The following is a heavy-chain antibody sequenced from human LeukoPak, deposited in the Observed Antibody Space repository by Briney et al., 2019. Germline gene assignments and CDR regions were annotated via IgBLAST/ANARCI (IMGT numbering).Heavy chain of an antibody. V-gene: IGHV4-59*08. CDR2: IYYSGST. J-gene: IGHJ4*02. CDR3: AGALAAAGTSFDY. CDR1: GGSLSRYY. D-gene: IGHD6-13*01. Sequence: SETLSLTCTVSGGSLSRYYWSWIRQPPGKGLEWIGYIYYSGSTNYSPSLKSRVTISVDTSKNQFSLKLSSVTAADTAVYYCAGALAAAGTSFDYWGQGTLVTVSS.